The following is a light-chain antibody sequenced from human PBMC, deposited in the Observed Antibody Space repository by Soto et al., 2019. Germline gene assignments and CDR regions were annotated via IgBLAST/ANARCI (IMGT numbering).Light chain of an antibody. Sequence: DIQMTQSPSTLSAPVGDRVTITCRASQRISSRLAWYQQKPGNAPKLLTYKASSLESGVTSRFFSGGCGTEFSLTISSLQHADFVAYYCQQHNSYSRTFGQGTKVEIK. CDR3: QQHNSYSRT. CDR1: QRISSR. CDR2: KAS. V-gene: IGKV1-5*03. J-gene: IGKJ1*01.